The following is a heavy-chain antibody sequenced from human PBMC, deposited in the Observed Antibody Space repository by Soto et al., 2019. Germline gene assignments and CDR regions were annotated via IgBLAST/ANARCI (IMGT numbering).Heavy chain of an antibody. CDR3: ARDFVHGDHPEYFQH. CDR1: GFTVSSNY. V-gene: IGHV3-66*01. CDR2: IYSGGST. J-gene: IGHJ1*01. D-gene: IGHD4-17*01. Sequence: EVQLVESGGGLVQPGGSLRLSCAASGFTVSSNYMNWVRQAPGKGLEWVSVIYSGGSTYYADSVKGRFTISRDNSKNTLSLEMHSLRAEDTAVYYCARDFVHGDHPEYFQHWGQGTLVTVSS.